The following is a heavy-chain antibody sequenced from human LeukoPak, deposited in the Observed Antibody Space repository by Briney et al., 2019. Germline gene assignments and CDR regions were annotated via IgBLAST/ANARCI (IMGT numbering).Heavy chain of an antibody. CDR3: AKDPRGSYSRDYYYYMDV. CDR1: GFTFSSYG. Sequence: QPGGSLRLSCAASGFTFSSYGMHWVRQAPGKGLEWVAFIWYDGSNKYYADSVKGRFTISRDNSKNTLYLQMNSLRAEDAAVYYCAKDPRGSYSRDYYYYMDVWGKGTTVTVSS. V-gene: IGHV3-30*02. J-gene: IGHJ6*03. D-gene: IGHD1-26*01. CDR2: IWYDGSNK.